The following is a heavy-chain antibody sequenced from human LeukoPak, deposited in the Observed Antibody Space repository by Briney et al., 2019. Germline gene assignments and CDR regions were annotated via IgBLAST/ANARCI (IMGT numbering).Heavy chain of an antibody. CDR1: GFTFSSYA. Sequence: GGSLTLSCAASGFTFSSYAMSWVRQAPGKGLEWVSAIRGSGGSTYYADSVKGRFTISRDNSKNTLYLQMNSLRAEDTAVYYCAKYYDSSGYYYDDAAFDIWGQGTMVTVSS. D-gene: IGHD3-22*01. CDR2: IRGSGGST. CDR3: AKYYDSSGYYYDDAAFDI. V-gene: IGHV3-23*01. J-gene: IGHJ3*02.